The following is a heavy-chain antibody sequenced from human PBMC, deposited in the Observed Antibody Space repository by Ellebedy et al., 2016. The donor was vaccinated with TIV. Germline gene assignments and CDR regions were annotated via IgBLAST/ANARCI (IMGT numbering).Heavy chain of an antibody. Sequence: GESLKISCAASGFTFSNAWMSWVRQAPGKGLEWVGRIKSKTDGGTTDYAAPVKCRFTISRDDSKNTLYLQMNSLKNEDTAVYYCRGSVGKAIWFGELLLSSQSNWFDPWGQGTLVTVSS. V-gene: IGHV3-15*01. CDR2: IKSKTDGGTT. D-gene: IGHD3-10*01. CDR1: GFTFSNAW. J-gene: IGHJ5*02. CDR3: RGSVGKAIWFGELLLSSQSNWFDP.